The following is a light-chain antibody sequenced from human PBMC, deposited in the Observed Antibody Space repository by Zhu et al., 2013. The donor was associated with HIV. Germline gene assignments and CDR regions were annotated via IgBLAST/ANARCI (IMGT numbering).Light chain of an antibody. Sequence: DIQMTQSPSSLSASIRDTVTITCQASHDVSSYLAWYHQIGAESPRLLVFGASTLQSGVPSRFRGGGSGSQFTLTINNLQPEDVGTYYCQHYNGAPYSFGGGTKV. CDR3: QHYNGAPYS. CDR2: GAS. J-gene: IGKJ4*01. V-gene: IGKV1-27*01. CDR1: HDVSSY.